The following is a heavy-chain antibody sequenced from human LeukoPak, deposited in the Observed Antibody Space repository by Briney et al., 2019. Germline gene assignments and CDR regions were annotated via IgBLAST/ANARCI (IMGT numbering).Heavy chain of an antibody. V-gene: IGHV3-11*04. CDR3: ARGGDSVTTTPYYFDY. Sequence: GGSLRLSCAASGFTFSDYYMSWIRQAPGKGLEWVSYISSSGSTIYYADSVKGRFTISRDNAKNSLYLQMNSLRAEDTAVYYCARGGDSVTTTPYYFDYWGQGTLVTVSS. CDR1: GFTFSDYY. CDR2: ISSSGSTI. J-gene: IGHJ4*02. D-gene: IGHD4-11*01.